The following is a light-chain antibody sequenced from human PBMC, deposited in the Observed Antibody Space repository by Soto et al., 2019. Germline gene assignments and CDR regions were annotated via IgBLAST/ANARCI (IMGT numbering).Light chain of an antibody. CDR2: GAS. V-gene: IGKV3D-20*02. Sequence: EIVLAQSPGTLSLSPGERATLSCRASQSVGSSYLAWYQQKPGQGPRLLIYGASSRATGIPDRFSGSGSGTDFTLTISSLEPEDFAVYYCQQRSNWPTFGQGTRLEI. CDR1: QSVGSSY. J-gene: IGKJ5*01. CDR3: QQRSNWPT.